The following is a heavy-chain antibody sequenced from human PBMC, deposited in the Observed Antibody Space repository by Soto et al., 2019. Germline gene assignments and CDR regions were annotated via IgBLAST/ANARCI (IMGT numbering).Heavy chain of an antibody. CDR1: GYTFTSYG. Sequence: QVHLVQSGAEVKKPGASVKVSCKASGYTFTSYGITWVRQAPGQGLEWMGWISAHNGNTDYAQQLQGRVIVTRDTSTSTAYMGLRSMISDDTAVYYCARGRYGDYWGQGALVTVSS. V-gene: IGHV1-18*01. D-gene: IGHD1-1*01. CDR3: ARGRYGDY. J-gene: IGHJ4*02. CDR2: ISAHNGNT.